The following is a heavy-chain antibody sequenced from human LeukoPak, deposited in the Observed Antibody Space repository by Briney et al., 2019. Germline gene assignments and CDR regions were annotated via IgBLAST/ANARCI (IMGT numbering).Heavy chain of an antibody. D-gene: IGHD1-26*01. V-gene: IGHV3-64*01. CDR3: ARGLVGAAYYFDY. CDR1: GFTFSSYA. Sequence: GGSLRLSCAASGFTFSSYAMHWVRQAPGKGLEYVSAISSNGGSTYYANSVKGRFTISRDNTKNTLYLQMGNLRAEDTAVYYCARGLVGAAYYFDYWGQGTLVTVSS. CDR2: ISSNGGST. J-gene: IGHJ4*02.